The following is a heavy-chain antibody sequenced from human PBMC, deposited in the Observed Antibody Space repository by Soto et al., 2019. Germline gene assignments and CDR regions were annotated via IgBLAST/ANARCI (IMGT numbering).Heavy chain of an antibody. Sequence: GGSLRLSCAASGFTFSNAWMNWVRQAPGRGLEWVGRIKSKTDGGTTDYAAPVKGRFTISRDDSKNTLYLQMNSLKTEDTAVYYCTTGVLIWFENNVRDPGDYYYGMDVWGQGTTVTVSS. CDR3: TTGVLIWFENNVRDPGDYYYGMDV. J-gene: IGHJ6*02. V-gene: IGHV3-15*07. CDR1: GFTFSNAW. CDR2: IKSKTDGGTT. D-gene: IGHD3-10*01.